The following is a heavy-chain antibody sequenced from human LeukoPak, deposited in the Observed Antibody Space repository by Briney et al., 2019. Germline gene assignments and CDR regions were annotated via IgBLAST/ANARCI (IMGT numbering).Heavy chain of an antibody. Sequence: ASVNVSCKASGYTFTSYGISWVRQAPGQGLDWMGWISAYNGNTNYAQKLQGRVTMTTDTSTSTAYMELRSLRSDDTAVHYCARDVWSYDSSGYYFNWFDPWGQGTLVTVSS. CDR2: ISAYNGNT. J-gene: IGHJ5*02. CDR1: GYTFTSYG. V-gene: IGHV1-18*01. CDR3: ARDVWSYDSSGYYFNWFDP. D-gene: IGHD3-22*01.